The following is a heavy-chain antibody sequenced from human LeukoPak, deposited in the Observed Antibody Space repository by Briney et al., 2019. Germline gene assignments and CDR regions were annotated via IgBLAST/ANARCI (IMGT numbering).Heavy chain of an antibody. Sequence: SETLSLTCAVYGGSFSDYYWSWIRQPPGKGLEWIGEINHSGSTNYDPSLKSRVTISVDTSKNQFSLKLSSVTAADTAVYYCARPSYGSGSYFYYYYMDVWGKGTTVTISS. J-gene: IGHJ6*03. CDR2: INHSGST. V-gene: IGHV4-34*01. CDR3: ARPSYGSGSYFYYYYMDV. CDR1: GGSFSDYY. D-gene: IGHD3-10*01.